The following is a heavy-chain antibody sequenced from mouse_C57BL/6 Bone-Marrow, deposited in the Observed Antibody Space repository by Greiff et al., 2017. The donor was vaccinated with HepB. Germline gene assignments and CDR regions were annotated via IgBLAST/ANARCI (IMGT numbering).Heavy chain of an antibody. D-gene: IGHD1-1*01. CDR3: ARQGDITTVVAPIAY. CDR1: GFTFSSYG. J-gene: IGHJ3*01. V-gene: IGHV5-6*01. CDR2: ISSGGSYT. Sequence: DVQLVESGGDLVKPGGSLKLSCAASGFTFSSYGMSWVRQTPDKRLEWVATISSGGSYTYYPDSVKGRFTISRDNAKNTLYLQMSSLKSEDTAMYYCARQGDITTVVAPIAYWGQGTLVTVSA.